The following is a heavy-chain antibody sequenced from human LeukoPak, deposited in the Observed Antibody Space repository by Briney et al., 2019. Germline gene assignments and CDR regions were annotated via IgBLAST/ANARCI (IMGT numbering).Heavy chain of an antibody. CDR1: GGSFSGYY. Sequence: TLSLTCAVYGGSFSGYYWSWIRQPPGKGLEWIGEINHSGSTNYNPSLKSRVTISVDTSKNQFSLKLSSVTAADTAVYYCARGDCSGGSCSSFDYWGQGTLVTVSS. CDR3: ARGDCSGGSCSSFDY. V-gene: IGHV4-34*01. J-gene: IGHJ4*02. CDR2: INHSGST. D-gene: IGHD2-15*01.